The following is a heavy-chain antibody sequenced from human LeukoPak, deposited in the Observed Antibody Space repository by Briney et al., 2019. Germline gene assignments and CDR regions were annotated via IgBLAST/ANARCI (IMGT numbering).Heavy chain of an antibody. J-gene: IGHJ2*01. D-gene: IGHD5-18*01. CDR1: GGSISSGGYY. V-gene: IGHV4-31*03. CDR3: ARAVTQSSWYFDL. CDR2: IYYSGST. Sequence: SQTLSLTCTVSGGSISSGGYYWSWIRQHPGKGLEWIGYIYYSGSTYYNPSLKSRVTISVDTSKNQFSLKLSSVTAADTAVYYCARAVTQSSWYFDLWGRGTLVTVSS.